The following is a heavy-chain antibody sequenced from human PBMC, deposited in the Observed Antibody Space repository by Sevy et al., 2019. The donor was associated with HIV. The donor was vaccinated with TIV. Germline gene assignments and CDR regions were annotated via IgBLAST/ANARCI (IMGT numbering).Heavy chain of an antibody. V-gene: IGHV3-21*01. CDR3: ARDRNYDDSSGYYSVGAFDI. D-gene: IGHD3-22*01. CDR1: GFTFSSYS. CDR2: ISSSSSYI. J-gene: IGHJ3*02. Sequence: GGSLRLSCAASGFTFSSYSMNWVRQAPGKGLEWVSSISSSSSYIYYADSVKGRFTISRDNAKNSLYLQMNSLRAEDTAVYYCARDRNYDDSSGYYSVGAFDIWGQGTMVTVSS.